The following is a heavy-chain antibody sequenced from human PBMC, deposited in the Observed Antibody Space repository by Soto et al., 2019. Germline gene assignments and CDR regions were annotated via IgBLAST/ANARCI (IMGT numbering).Heavy chain of an antibody. CDR1: GDTFDRLG. CDR3: AGAWPRVTMIVVDSENSDVDV. D-gene: IGHD3-22*01. V-gene: IGHV1-69*06. Sequence: QVQLVQSGPEVKMPGSSVKVSCKASGDTFDRLGFSWVRQAPGQGLEWMGGIIPLFNTPDYAHRFQGRITISGDKSTTTVYMALSSLRSEDTAIYYCAGAWPRVTMIVVDSENSDVDVWGQGTTVTVSS. J-gene: IGHJ6*02. CDR2: IIPLFNTP.